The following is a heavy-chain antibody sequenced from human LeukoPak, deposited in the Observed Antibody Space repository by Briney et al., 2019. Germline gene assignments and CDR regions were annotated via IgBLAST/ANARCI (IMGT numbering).Heavy chain of an antibody. D-gene: IGHD6-13*01. Sequence: GGSLRLSCAASRFTFSTYVMIWVRQAPGKGLEWVSAISGSGGSTYYADSVKGRFTISRDNSENTLFLQMNSLRPEDTAIYYCAKDRWSSSWFGRGFDYWGQGTLVTVSS. CDR3: AKDRWSSSWFGRGFDY. CDR2: ISGSGGST. V-gene: IGHV3-23*01. J-gene: IGHJ4*02. CDR1: RFTFSTYV.